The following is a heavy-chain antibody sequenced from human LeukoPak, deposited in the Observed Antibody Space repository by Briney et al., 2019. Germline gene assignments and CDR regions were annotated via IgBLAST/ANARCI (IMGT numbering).Heavy chain of an antibody. CDR2: INSGGSIT. CDR1: GFIFSNYW. Sequence: GGSLRLSCAASGFIFSNYWMHWVRQAPRKGLVWVSRINSGGSITNYADSVKGRFTISRDNAKNTVYLEMNNLRAEDTAVYYCAAVVAATPYWGQGTLVTVSS. CDR3: AAVVAATPY. D-gene: IGHD5-12*01. V-gene: IGHV3-74*01. J-gene: IGHJ4*02.